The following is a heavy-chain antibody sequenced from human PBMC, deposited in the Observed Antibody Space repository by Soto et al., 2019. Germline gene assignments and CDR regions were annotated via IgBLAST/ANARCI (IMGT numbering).Heavy chain of an antibody. V-gene: IGHV1-8*01. CDR2: MNPNSGNT. CDR1: GYTFTSYD. D-gene: IGHD3-16*02. J-gene: IGHJ3*02. CDR3: ARDVTMITFGGVIAYDAFDI. Sequence: ASVKVSCKASGYTFTSYDINWVRQATGQGLEWMGWMNPNSGNTGYAQKFQGRVTMTRNTSISTAYMELSSLRSEDTAVYYCARDVTMITFGGVIAYDAFDIWGQGTMVTVSS.